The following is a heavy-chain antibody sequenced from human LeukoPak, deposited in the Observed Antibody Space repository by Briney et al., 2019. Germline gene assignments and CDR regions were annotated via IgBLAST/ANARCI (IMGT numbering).Heavy chain of an antibody. J-gene: IGHJ3*02. V-gene: IGHV3-21*01. CDR3: ARDRGDIVVVTDAFDI. D-gene: IGHD2-21*02. CDR1: GFTFSSYS. CDR2: ISSSSSYI. Sequence: PGGSLRLSCAASGFTFSSYSMNWVRQAPGKGLEWVSSISSSSSYIYYADSVKGRFTISRDNAKNSLYLQMNSLRAEDTAVYYCARDRGDIVVVTDAFDIWGQGTMVTVSS.